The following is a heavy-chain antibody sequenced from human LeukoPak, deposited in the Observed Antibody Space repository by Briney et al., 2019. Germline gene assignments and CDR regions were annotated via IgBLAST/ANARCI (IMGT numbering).Heavy chain of an antibody. V-gene: IGHV3-20*04. D-gene: IGHD1-26*01. Sequence: GGSLRLSCAASGFTFDDYGMSWVRQAPGKGLEWVSGINWNGGSTGYADSVKGRFTISRDNAKNSLYLQMNSLRAEDTAVYYCAKPFSSGMGAFDIWGQGTMVTVSS. J-gene: IGHJ3*02. CDR1: GFTFDDYG. CDR3: AKPFSSGMGAFDI. CDR2: INWNGGST.